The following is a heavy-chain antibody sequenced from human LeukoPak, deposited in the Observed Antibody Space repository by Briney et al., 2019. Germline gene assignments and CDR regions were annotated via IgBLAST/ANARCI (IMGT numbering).Heavy chain of an antibody. J-gene: IGHJ4*02. CDR3: ARGVTYYYDSSGYLY. CDR1: GDSISSGSYN. Sequence: SQTLSLTCTVSGDSISSGSYNWRWLRQPAGKGLEWIGRIHTSGRTNYDPDLKSRFTITANTTKNHFSLKLSSVTAADTAVYYCARGVTYYYDSSGYLYWGQGTLVTVSS. CDR2: IHTSGRT. D-gene: IGHD3-22*01. V-gene: IGHV4-61*02.